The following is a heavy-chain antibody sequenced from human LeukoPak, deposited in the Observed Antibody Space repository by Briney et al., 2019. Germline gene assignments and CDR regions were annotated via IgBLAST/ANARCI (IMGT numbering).Heavy chain of an antibody. D-gene: IGHD3-9*01. V-gene: IGHV1-8*01. CDR3: ARGFVLPGYYLGAPTYFDY. CDR1: GYTFTNND. Sequence: ASVKVSCKTSGYTFTNNDINWVRQATGQGLEWMGWMNPNSGNTGYAQKFQGRVTMTRNTSISTAYMELSSLRSEDTAVYFCARGFVLPGYYLGAPTYFDYWGQGTLVTVSS. CDR2: MNPNSGNT. J-gene: IGHJ4*02.